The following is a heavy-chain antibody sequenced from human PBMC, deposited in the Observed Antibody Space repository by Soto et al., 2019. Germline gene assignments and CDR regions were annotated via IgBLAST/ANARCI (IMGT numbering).Heavy chain of an antibody. V-gene: IGHV1-69*08. CDR3: ARDLPAEYCSGGSCYAANDFDI. D-gene: IGHD2-15*01. CDR2: IIPILGIA. J-gene: IGHJ3*02. Sequence: QVQLVQSGAEVKKPGSSVKVSCKASGGTFSSYTISWVRQAPGQGLEWMGRIIPILGIANYAQKFQGRVTITADKSTSTAYMELSSLRSEDTAVYYCARDLPAEYCSGGSCYAANDFDIWGQGTMVTVSS. CDR1: GGTFSSYT.